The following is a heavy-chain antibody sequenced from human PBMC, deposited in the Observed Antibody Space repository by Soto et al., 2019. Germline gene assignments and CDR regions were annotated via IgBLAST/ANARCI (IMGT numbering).Heavy chain of an antibody. Sequence: GGSLRLSCAASGFTFSDYYMNWIRQAPGKGLEWVSHITGSGNTIYYADSVKGRFIISRDNAKNLLYLQMNSLRAEDTAVYYCARDRSADAFDIWGQGTMVTVSS. CDR2: ITGSGNTI. CDR3: ARDRSADAFDI. V-gene: IGHV3-11*01. J-gene: IGHJ3*02. CDR1: GFTFSDYY.